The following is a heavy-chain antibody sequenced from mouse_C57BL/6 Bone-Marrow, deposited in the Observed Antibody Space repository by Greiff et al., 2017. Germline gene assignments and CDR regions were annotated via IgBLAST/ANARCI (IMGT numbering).Heavy chain of an antibody. Sequence: EVQLQESVAELVRPGASVKLSCTASGFNIKNTYMPWVKQRPEQGLEWIGRIDPANGNTSYAPKFQGKATITADTSSNPAYLQLSRLTSEDTAIYYCADYDGSSYEYWGQGTTLTVSS. J-gene: IGHJ2*01. V-gene: IGHV14-3*01. CDR1: GFNIKNTY. D-gene: IGHD1-1*01. CDR3: ADYDGSSYEY. CDR2: IDPANGNT.